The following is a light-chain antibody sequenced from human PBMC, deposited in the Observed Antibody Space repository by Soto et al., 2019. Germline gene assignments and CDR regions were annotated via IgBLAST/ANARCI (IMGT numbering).Light chain of an antibody. CDR3: GSFADSTTVL. CDR1: SSDVGNYNL. CDR2: EVS. V-gene: IGLV2-23*02. Sequence: QSVLTQPASVSGSPGQSITISCTGTSSDVGNYNLVSWYQQHPGEAPKLMIYEVSKRPSGVSNRFSASKSGNTASLTISGLQADDEADYYCGSFADSTTVLFGGGTKLTVL. J-gene: IGLJ2*01.